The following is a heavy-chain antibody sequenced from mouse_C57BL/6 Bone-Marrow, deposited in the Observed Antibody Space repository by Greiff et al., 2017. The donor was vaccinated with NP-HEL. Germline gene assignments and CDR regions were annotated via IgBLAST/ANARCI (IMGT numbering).Heavy chain of an antibody. Sequence: VQVVESGPGLVAPSQSLSITCTVSGFSLTSYGVDWVRQPPGKGLEWLEVIWGGGSTNYNSALMSRLSISKDNSKSQVFLKMNSLQTDDTAMYYCAKLPYYYGSSLDAMDYWGQGTSVTVSS. CDR1: GFSLTSYG. J-gene: IGHJ4*01. CDR2: IWGGGST. CDR3: AKLPYYYGSSLDAMDY. V-gene: IGHV2-9*01. D-gene: IGHD1-1*01.